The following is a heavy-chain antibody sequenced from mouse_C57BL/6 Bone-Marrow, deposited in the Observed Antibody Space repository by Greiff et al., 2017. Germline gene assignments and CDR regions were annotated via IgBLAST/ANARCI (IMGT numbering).Heavy chain of an antibody. V-gene: IGHV1-76*01. J-gene: IGHJ4*01. CDR2: IYPGSGNT. Sequence: QVQLQQSGAELVRPGASVKLSCKASGYTFTDYYINGVKQRPGQGLEWIARIYPGSGNTYYNEKFKGKATLTAEKSSSTAYMQLSSLTSEDSAVYFCARWEAMDYWGQGTSVTVSS. CDR3: ARWEAMDY. D-gene: IGHD4-1*01. CDR1: GYTFTDYY.